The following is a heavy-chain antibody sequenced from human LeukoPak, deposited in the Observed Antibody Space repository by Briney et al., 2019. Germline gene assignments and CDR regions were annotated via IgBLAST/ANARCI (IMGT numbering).Heavy chain of an antibody. V-gene: IGHV3-7*01. CDR3: AKGAFRDQVQGYYYMDV. CDR2: IKQDGSEK. Sequence: PGGSLRLSCAASGFTFSSYWVSWVRQAPGKGLEWVANIKQDGSEKYYVDSVKGRFIISRDNAENSLYLQMNSLRAEDTAVYYCAKGAFRDQVQGYYYMDVWGKGTTVTVSS. CDR1: GFTFSSYW. J-gene: IGHJ6*03. D-gene: IGHD3-10*01.